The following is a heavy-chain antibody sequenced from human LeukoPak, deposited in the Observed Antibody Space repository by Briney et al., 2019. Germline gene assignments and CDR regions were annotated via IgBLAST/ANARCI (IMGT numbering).Heavy chain of an antibody. J-gene: IGHJ4*02. Sequence: ASVKVSCKASGGTFSSYAISWVRQAPGQGLEWMGRIIPIFGTANYAQKFQGRVTITTDESTSTAYMELSSLRSEDTAVYYCGGGRDSRWLGWAYGGREPRVTVSS. CDR1: GGTFSSYA. CDR2: IIPIFGTA. CDR3: GGGRDSRWLGWAY. D-gene: IGHD2-21*01. V-gene: IGHV1-69*05.